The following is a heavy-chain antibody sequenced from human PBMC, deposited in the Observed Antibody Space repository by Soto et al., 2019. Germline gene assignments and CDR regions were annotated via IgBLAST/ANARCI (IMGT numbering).Heavy chain of an antibody. D-gene: IGHD3-16*01. CDR1: GYSITGGYY. V-gene: IGHV4-38-2*01. Sequence: PSETLSLTCAVSGYSITGGYYCGWFRQPPGKGLEWIGSVYYSGSTHDNPSLQSRVTISVDTSRNQFSLNLISVTAADTAVYFCARQPRGPGYGERGLYFDYWGQGTLVTVSS. CDR2: VYYSGST. J-gene: IGHJ4*02. CDR3: ARQPRGPGYGERGLYFDY.